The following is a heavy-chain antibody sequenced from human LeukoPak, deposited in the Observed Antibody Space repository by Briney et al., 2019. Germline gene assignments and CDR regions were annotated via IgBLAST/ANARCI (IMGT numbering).Heavy chain of an antibody. J-gene: IGHJ4*02. CDR2: ISGSGGST. V-gene: IGHV3-23*01. CDR1: GFTFSSYA. CDR3: ARSFGGSYAYFDY. D-gene: IGHD1-26*01. Sequence: GGSLRLSCAASGFTFSSYAMSWVRQAPGKGLEWVSAISGSGGSTYYADSVKGRFTISRDDSKSTLYLQMNSLRAEDTAVYYCARSFGGSYAYFDYWGQGTLVTVSS.